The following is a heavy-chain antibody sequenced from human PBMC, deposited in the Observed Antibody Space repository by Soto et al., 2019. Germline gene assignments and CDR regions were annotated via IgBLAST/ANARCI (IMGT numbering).Heavy chain of an antibody. V-gene: IGHV4-59*01. CDR3: ARETVVTATGDYFDY. D-gene: IGHD2-21*02. J-gene: IGHJ4*02. Sequence: SETLSLTCTVSGGSISSYYWSWIRQPPGKGLEWIGYIYYSGSTNYNPSLKGRVTISVDTSKNQFSLKLSSVTAADTAVYYCARETVVTATGDYFDYWGQGTLVTV. CDR1: GGSISSYY. CDR2: IYYSGST.